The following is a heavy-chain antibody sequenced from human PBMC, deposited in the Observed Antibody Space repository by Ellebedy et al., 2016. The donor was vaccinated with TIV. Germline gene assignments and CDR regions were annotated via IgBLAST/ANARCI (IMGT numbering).Heavy chain of an antibody. V-gene: IGHV2-70*11. D-gene: IGHD4-17*01. CDR3: ARTMTTVTLGAFDI. CDR2: IDWDDDK. Sequence: SGPTLVKPTQTLTLTCTFSGFSLSTSGMCVSWIRQHPGKALEWLARIDWDDDKYYSTSLKTRLTISKDTSKNQVVLTMTNIDPVDTATYYCARTMTTVTLGAFDIWGQGTMVTVSS. J-gene: IGHJ3*02. CDR1: GFSLSTSGMC.